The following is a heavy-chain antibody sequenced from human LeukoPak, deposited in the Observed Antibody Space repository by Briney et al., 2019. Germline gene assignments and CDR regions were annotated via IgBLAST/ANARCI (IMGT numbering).Heavy chain of an antibody. Sequence: ASVKVSCKASGYTFTSYDINWVRQATGQGLEWMGWINPNSGNTGYAQKFQGRVTMTRNTSISTAYMELSSLRSEDTAVYYCARANNDYYYYYMDVWGKGTTVTVSS. V-gene: IGHV1-8*01. J-gene: IGHJ6*03. CDR1: GYTFTSYD. D-gene: IGHD1/OR15-1a*01. CDR2: INPNSGNT. CDR3: ARANNDYYYYYMDV.